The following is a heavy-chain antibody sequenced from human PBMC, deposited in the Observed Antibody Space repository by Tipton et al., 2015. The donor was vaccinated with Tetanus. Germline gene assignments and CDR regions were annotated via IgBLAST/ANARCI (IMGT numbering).Heavy chain of an antibody. V-gene: IGHV4-59*01. J-gene: IGHJ4*02. CDR3: ARANNEYPKKGPFDY. D-gene: IGHD6-6*01. CDR1: GGSISSYY. CDR2: IYYSGST. Sequence: TLSLTCTVSGGSISSYYWSWIRQPPGKGLEWIGYIYYSGSTNYNPSLKSRVTISVDTSKNQFSLKLSSVTAADTAVYYCARANNEYPKKGPFDYWGQGILVTVSS.